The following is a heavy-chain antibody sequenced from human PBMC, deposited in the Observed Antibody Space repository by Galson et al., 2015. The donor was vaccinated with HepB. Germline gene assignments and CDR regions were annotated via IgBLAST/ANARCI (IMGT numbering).Heavy chain of an antibody. Sequence: SLRLSCAASGFTFSSYDMHWVRQATGKGLEWVSAIGTAGDTYYPGSVKGRFTISRDNAKNSVYLQMNSLRAEDTAVYYCVRFGVAVAATGWDWGQGTLVTVSS. CDR3: VRFGVAVAATGWD. CDR2: IGTAGDT. J-gene: IGHJ4*02. D-gene: IGHD6-19*01. V-gene: IGHV3-13*04. CDR1: GFTFSSYD.